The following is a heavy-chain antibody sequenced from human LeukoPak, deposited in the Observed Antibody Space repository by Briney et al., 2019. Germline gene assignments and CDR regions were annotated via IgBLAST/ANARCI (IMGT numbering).Heavy chain of an antibody. Sequence: PGGSLRLSFAASGFIFSDYGMHWVRQAPGKGLEWVAVIWYDGSKEYYADSVKGRFTISRDSSKNTVYLQMNSLRGEDTAVYYCARDECSTTSCYGYWGQGTLVTVSS. J-gene: IGHJ4*02. CDR1: GFIFSDYG. CDR2: IWYDGSKE. V-gene: IGHV3-33*01. D-gene: IGHD2-2*01. CDR3: ARDECSTTSCYGY.